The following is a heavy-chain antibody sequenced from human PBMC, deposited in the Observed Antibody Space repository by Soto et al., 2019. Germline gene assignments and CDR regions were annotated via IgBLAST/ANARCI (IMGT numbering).Heavy chain of an antibody. J-gene: IGHJ3*02. CDR3: TKGYSATSGGYHGDDAFDI. CDR1: IFTFKKAW. CDR2: VKSEASGGAI. V-gene: IGHV3-15*01. D-gene: IGHD3-22*01. Sequence: EEQIVESGGGLVQPGGSLRLSCTASIFTFKKAWMTWVRQAPGKGLEWVGRVKSEASGGAIHYATHVQARFFISRDDSKNTVYLQMNSLKIEDTAVYYCTKGYSATSGGYHGDDAFDIWGQGTMVTVSS.